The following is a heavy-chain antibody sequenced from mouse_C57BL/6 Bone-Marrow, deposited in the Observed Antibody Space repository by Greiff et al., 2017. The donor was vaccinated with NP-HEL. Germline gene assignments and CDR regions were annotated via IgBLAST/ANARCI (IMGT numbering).Heavy chain of an antibody. Sequence: QVQLKQSGAELVKPGASVKMSCKASGYTFTSYWITWVKQRPGQGLEWIGDIYPGSGSTNYNEKFKSKATLTVDTSSSTAYMQLSSLTSEDSAVYYCARWGGKAWFAYWGQGTLVTVSA. CDR2: IYPGSGST. CDR3: ARWGGKAWFAY. V-gene: IGHV1-55*01. CDR1: GYTFTSYW. J-gene: IGHJ3*01.